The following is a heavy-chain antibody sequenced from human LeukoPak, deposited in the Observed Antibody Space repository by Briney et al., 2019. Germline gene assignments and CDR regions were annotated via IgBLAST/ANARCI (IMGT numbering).Heavy chain of an antibody. D-gene: IGHD2-21*01. CDR3: AKDIVVSGYYGMDV. Sequence: GGSLRLSCAASGFTFSSYAMSWVRQAPGKGLEWVSSIRTNGGSTYYADSVKGRFTTSRDNSKNRLYLQMNSLRAEDTAVYYCAKDIVVSGYYGMDVWGQGTTVTVSS. V-gene: IGHV3-23*01. CDR1: GFTFSSYA. CDR2: IRTNGGST. J-gene: IGHJ6*02.